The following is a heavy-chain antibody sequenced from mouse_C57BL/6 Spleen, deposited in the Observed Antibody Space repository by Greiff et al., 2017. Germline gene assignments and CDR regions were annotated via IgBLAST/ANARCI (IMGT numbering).Heavy chain of an antibody. J-gene: IGHJ2*01. CDR3: TREGTGTGHWHY. V-gene: IGHV1-15*01. CDR2: IDPDTGGT. Sequence: VQLQESGAELVRPGASVTLSCKASGYTFPGYEMHWVKQTPVNGLEWIGAIDPDTGGTAYNQKFKGKAILTAAKSSSTAYMELRSLTSEDSAVYYGTREGTGTGHWHYWGQGTTPTVSP. D-gene: IGHD3-3*01. CDR1: GYTFPGYE.